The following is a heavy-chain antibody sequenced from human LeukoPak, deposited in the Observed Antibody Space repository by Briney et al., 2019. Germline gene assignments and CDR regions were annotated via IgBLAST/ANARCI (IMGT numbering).Heavy chain of an antibody. CDR1: GGSISGYY. CDR2: VYTSGST. D-gene: IGHD6-13*01. Sequence: SETLSLTCTVSGGSISGYYWSWIRQPAGKGLEWIGRVYTSGSTNYNPSLKSRVIMSVDTSKNQFSLNLTSVTAADTAVYYCARHSREATAGTYFDYWGQGTLVTVSS. J-gene: IGHJ4*02. CDR3: ARHSREATAGTYFDY. V-gene: IGHV4-4*07.